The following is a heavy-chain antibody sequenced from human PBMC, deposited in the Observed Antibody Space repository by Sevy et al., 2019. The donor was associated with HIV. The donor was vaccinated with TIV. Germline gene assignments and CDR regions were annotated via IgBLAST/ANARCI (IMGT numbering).Heavy chain of an antibody. CDR1: GFIFYSYA. Sequence: GGSLRLSCAASGFIFYSYAMSWVRQAPGKGLEWVSTISGHGGSTYYADSVKGRFTISRDNSKNTLDLQMNSLRAEDTAVYYCAGGFWSGFDYWGQGSLVTVSS. CDR2: ISGHGGST. J-gene: IGHJ4*02. CDR3: AGGFWSGFDY. V-gene: IGHV3-23*01. D-gene: IGHD3-3*01.